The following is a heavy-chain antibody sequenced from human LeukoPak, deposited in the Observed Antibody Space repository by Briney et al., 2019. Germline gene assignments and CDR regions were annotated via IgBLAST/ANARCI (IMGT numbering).Heavy chain of an antibody. J-gene: IGHJ4*02. CDR1: GFTFSSYG. CDR2: LWYDGSNK. V-gene: IGHV3-33*06. CDR3: AKDARRVYDSSGYYDY. Sequence: PGGPLRLSCAASGFTFSSYGMHWVRQTPGKGVEGVAVLWYDGSNKYYADSVKGRFTIPRDNSKNTLYLQMNSLRAEDTAVYYCAKDARRVYDSSGYYDYWGQGTLVTVSS. D-gene: IGHD3-22*01.